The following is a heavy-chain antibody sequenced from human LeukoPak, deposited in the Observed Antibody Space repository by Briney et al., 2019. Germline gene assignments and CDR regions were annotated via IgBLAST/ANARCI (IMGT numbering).Heavy chain of an antibody. CDR1: GYTFTGYY. D-gene: IGHD3-9*01. Sequence: ASVKVSCKASGYTFTGYYMHWVRQAPGQGLEWMGWINPNSGGTNYAQRFQGRVTMTSDTSIRTAYMDLSGLRSDDTAVLYCARGRAGFDGFDFWGQGTMVTVSS. V-gene: IGHV1-2*02. J-gene: IGHJ3*01. CDR2: INPNSGGT. CDR3: ARGRAGFDGFDF.